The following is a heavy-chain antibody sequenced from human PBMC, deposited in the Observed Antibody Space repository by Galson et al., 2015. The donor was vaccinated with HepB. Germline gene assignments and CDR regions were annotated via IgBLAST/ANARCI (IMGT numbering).Heavy chain of an antibody. CDR3: ARGLRWLVPGNWFDP. CDR2: MNPNSGNT. V-gene: IGHV1-8*01. Sequence: SVTVSCKASGSAFTSYDINWVRQATGQGLEWMGWMNPNSGNTGYAQKFQGRVTMTRNTSISTAYMELSSLRSEDTAVYYCARGLRWLVPGNWFDPWGQGTLVTVSS. J-gene: IGHJ5*02. CDR1: GSAFTSYD. D-gene: IGHD6-19*01.